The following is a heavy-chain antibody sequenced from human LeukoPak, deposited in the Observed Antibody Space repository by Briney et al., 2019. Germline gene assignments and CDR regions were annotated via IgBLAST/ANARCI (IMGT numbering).Heavy chain of an antibody. Sequence: PGGSLRLSCAASGFTVSSNFMTWVRQAPGKGLEWVSVIYSGGSTYYADSVKGRFTISRDNSKNTLYLQMNSLRAEDTDVYYCARDFYDILAGINYYFDYWGQGTLVTVSS. D-gene: IGHD3-9*01. CDR1: GFTVSSNF. CDR3: ARDFYDILAGINYYFDY. V-gene: IGHV3-53*01. J-gene: IGHJ4*02. CDR2: IYSGGST.